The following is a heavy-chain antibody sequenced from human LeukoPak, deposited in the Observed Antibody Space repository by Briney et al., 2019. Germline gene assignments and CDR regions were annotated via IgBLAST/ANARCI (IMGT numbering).Heavy chain of an antibody. Sequence: PGRSLRLSCAASGFTFSSYAMHWVRQAPGKGLEWVAVISYDGSNKYYADPVKGRFTISRDNSKNTLYLQMNSLRAEDTAVYYCARTSSGYYSEAVTAFWLYYYYYMDVWGKGTTVTVSS. CDR3: ARTSSGYYSEAVTAFWLYYYYYMDV. CDR2: ISYDGSNK. V-gene: IGHV3-30*01. D-gene: IGHD3-22*01. CDR1: GFTFSSYA. J-gene: IGHJ6*03.